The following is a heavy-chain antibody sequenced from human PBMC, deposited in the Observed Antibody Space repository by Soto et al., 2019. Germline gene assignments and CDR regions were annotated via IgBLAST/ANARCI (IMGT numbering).Heavy chain of an antibody. D-gene: IGHD3-9*01. V-gene: IGHV1-18*01. CDR3: ARDLYYDILTGYSYYFDY. CDR2: ISAYDGNT. Sequence: QVQLVQSGAEVKKPGASVKVSCKASGYTFTSYGISWVRQAPGQGLEWMGWISAYDGNTNYAQKLQCRVTMTTDTSTSTAYMELRSLRSDDTAVYYCARDLYYDILTGYSYYFDYWGQGTQVTVSS. CDR1: GYTFTSYG. J-gene: IGHJ4*02.